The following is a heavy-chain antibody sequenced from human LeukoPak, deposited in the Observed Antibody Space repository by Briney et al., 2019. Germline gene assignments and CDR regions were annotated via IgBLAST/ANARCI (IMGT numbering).Heavy chain of an antibody. Sequence: ASVKVSCKASGYTFTGYYMHWVRQAPGQGLEWMGWINPNSGGTNYAQKFQGRVTMTRDTSISTAYMELSRLRSDDTAVYYCARLRYGSGSYYNGQPTLSFDYWGQGTLVTVSS. CDR3: ARLRYGSGSYYNGQPTLSFDY. CDR2: INPNSGGT. J-gene: IGHJ4*02. V-gene: IGHV1-2*02. CDR1: GYTFTGYY. D-gene: IGHD3-10*01.